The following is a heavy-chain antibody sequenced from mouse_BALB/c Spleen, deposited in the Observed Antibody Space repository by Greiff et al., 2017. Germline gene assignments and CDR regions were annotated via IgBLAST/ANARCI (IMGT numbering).Heavy chain of an antibody. V-gene: IGHV14-3*02. CDR1: GFNIKDTY. CDR2: IDSANGNT. Sequence: VQLQQSGAELVKPGASVKLSCTASGFNIKDTYMHWVKQRPEQGLEWIGRIDSANGNTKYDPKFQGKATITADTSSNTAYLQLSSLTSEDTAVYYCAREAARATEAMDYWGQGTSVTVSS. J-gene: IGHJ4*01. CDR3: AREAARATEAMDY. D-gene: IGHD3-1*01.